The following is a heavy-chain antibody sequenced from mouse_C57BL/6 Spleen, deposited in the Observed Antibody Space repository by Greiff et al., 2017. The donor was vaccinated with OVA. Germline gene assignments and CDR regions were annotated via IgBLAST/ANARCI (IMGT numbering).Heavy chain of an antibody. CDR2: ISYDGSN. CDR3: ARGDYFDY. V-gene: IGHV3-6*01. Sequence: EVKLMESGPGLVKPSQSLSLTCSVTGYSITSGYYWNWIRQFPGNKREWMGYISYDGSNNYNPSLKNRISITRDTSKNQFFLKLNSVTTEDTATYYCARGDYFDYWGQGTTLTVSS. CDR1: GYSITSGYY. J-gene: IGHJ2*01.